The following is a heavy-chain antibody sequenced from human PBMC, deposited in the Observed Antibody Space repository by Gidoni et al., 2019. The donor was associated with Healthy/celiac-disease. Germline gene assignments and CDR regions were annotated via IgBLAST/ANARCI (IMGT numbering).Heavy chain of an antibody. CDR2: ITYDGSNK. V-gene: IGHV3-30*18. D-gene: IGHD3-10*01. J-gene: IGHJ4*02. CDR3: AKDRGGMVRGVLAYYFDY. Sequence: QVQLVASGGGVVQPGRSLRLSCAASGFTFSSYGMHWVRQAPGQGLDWVAFITYDGSNKYYADSVKGRFTISRDNSKNTLYLQMNSLRAEDTAVYYCAKDRGGMVRGVLAYYFDYWGQGTLVTVSS. CDR1: GFTFSSYG.